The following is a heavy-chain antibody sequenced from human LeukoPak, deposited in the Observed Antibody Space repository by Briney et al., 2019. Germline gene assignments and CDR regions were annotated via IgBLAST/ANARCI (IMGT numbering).Heavy chain of an antibody. V-gene: IGHV3-66*01. CDR1: GFTVSSNY. Sequence: PGGSLRLSCAAPGFTVSSNYMTWVRQAPGKGLEWVSVIYSGGSTYYADSVKGRFTISRDNSKNTLYLQMNSLRAEDTAVYYCAASVVVMYYFDYWGQGTLVTVSS. J-gene: IGHJ4*02. D-gene: IGHD2-21*01. CDR3: AASVVVMYYFDY. CDR2: IYSGGST.